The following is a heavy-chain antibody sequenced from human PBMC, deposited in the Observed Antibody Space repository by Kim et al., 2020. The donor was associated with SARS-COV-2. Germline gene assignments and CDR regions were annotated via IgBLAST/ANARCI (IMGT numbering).Heavy chain of an antibody. D-gene: IGHD2-2*01. J-gene: IGHJ6*02. CDR3: ARDLVVLGMDV. CDR2: GST. Sequence: GSTYYADSVKGRFTISRHNSKNTLYLQMNTLRAEDTAVYYCARDLVVLGMDVWGQGTTVTVSS. V-gene: IGHV3-53*04.